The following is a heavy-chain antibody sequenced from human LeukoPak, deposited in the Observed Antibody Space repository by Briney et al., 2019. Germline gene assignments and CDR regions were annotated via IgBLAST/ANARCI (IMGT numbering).Heavy chain of an antibody. J-gene: IGHJ4*02. V-gene: IGHV1-46*01. CDR2: INPSGGST. D-gene: IGHD5-18*01. CDR1: GYTLTELS. CDR3: ARASQRYSYGYFLDY. Sequence: ASVKVSCKVSGYTLTELSMHWVRQAPGQGLEWMGIINPSGGSTSYAQKFQGRVTMTRDTSTSTVYMELSSLRSEDTAVYYCARASQRYSYGYFLDYWGQGTLVTVSS.